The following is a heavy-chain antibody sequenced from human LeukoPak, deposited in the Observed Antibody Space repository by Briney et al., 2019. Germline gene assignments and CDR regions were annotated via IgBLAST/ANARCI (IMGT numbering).Heavy chain of an antibody. D-gene: IGHD2-2*02. CDR2: IYYSGST. J-gene: IGHJ2*01. Sequence: PSETLSLTCTVSGGSISSYYWSWIRQPPGKGLEWIGYIYYSGSTNYNPSLKSRVTISVDTSKNQFSLKLSSVTAADTAVYYCARVFGSCYTCGDSNYWYFDLWGRGTLVTVSS. V-gene: IGHV4-59*01. CDR3: ARVFGSCYTCGDSNYWYFDL. CDR1: GGSISSYY.